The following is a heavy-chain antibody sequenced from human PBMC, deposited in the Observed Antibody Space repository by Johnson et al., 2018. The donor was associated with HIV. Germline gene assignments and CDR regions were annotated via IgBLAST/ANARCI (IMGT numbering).Heavy chain of an antibody. CDR3: ARDYSDYVWGSYRFGAIDI. CDR2: INSDGSST. V-gene: IGHV3-74*01. Sequence: VQLVESGGGLVQPGGSLRLSCAASGFIFSNYWMHWVRQVPGKGLVWVSRINSDGSSTSYADSVKGRFTISRDNAQNTLYLQMNSLRAEDTAVYYCARDYSDYVWGSYRFGAIDIWGQGTMVTVSS. J-gene: IGHJ3*02. CDR1: GFIFSNYW. D-gene: IGHD3-16*02.